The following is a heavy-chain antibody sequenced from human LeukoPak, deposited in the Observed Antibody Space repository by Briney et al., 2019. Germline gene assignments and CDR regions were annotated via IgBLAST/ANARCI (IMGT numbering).Heavy chain of an antibody. CDR2: INTDGTVT. CDR3: ATKQWLAPPPDS. CDR1: GFTFSKYW. J-gene: IGHJ4*02. Sequence: GGSLRLSCAASGFTFSKYWMLWVRQAPGKGLESVSRINTDGTVTTYADSVKGRFTVSRDNADNTMFLQMNSVRDEATAVYYCATKQWLAPPPDSWGQGTPVSVSS. V-gene: IGHV3-74*01. D-gene: IGHD6-19*01.